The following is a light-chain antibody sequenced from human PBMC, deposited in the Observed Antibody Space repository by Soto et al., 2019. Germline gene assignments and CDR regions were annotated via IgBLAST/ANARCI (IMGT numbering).Light chain of an antibody. Sequence: QSALTQPASLSGSPGQSITISCTGTSSDIGTYAYVSWYQHRPGNAPKLIIYEVTHRPSGISSRFSGSKSGDTAYLTISGLQAEDEADYYCSSYSTNYVFGVFGPGTKVTVL. CDR2: EVT. J-gene: IGLJ1*01. V-gene: IGLV2-14*01. CDR3: SSYSTNYVFGV. CDR1: SSDIGTYAY.